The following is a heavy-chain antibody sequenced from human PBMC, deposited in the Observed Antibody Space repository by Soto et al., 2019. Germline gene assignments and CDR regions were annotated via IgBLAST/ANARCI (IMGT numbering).Heavy chain of an antibody. V-gene: IGHV3-23*01. CDR1: GFTFSSYA. Sequence: GGSLRLSCAASGFTFSSYAMSWVRQAPGKGLEWVSAISGSGGSTYYADSVKGRFTISRDNSKNTLYLQMNSLRAEDTAVYYCAKDQTRREIVVVISLYYGMDVWGQGTTVTVSS. D-gene: IGHD3-22*01. J-gene: IGHJ6*02. CDR3: AKDQTRREIVVVISLYYGMDV. CDR2: ISGSGGST.